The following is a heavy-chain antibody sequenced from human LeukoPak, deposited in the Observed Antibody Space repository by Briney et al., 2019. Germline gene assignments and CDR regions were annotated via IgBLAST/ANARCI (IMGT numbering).Heavy chain of an antibody. CDR2: INPNSGGT. D-gene: IGHD5-12*01. J-gene: IGHJ5*02. V-gene: IGHV1-2*02. CDR3: AKAGSNGYGWGPLNWVDP. CDR1: GYIFTDYY. Sequence: ASVKVSCKASGYIFTDYYMYWVRQATGQGPEWMGWINPNSGGTNYAQKFQGRVTMTRDTSTSTAYMELTSLKSDDTAVYYCAKAGSNGYGWGPLNWVDPWGQGTLVTVSS.